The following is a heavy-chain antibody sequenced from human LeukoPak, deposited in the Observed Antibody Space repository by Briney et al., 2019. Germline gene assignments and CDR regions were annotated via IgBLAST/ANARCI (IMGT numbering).Heavy chain of an antibody. CDR1: GGSISSGGYY. D-gene: IGHD2/OR15-2a*01. CDR2: IYYSGST. V-gene: IGHV4-31*03. Sequence: SQTLSLTYTVSGGSISSGGYYWSWIRQHPGKGLEWIGYIYYSGSTYYNPSLKSRVTISVDTSKNQFSLKLSSVTAADTAVYYCARAPTKAPLYYFDYWGQGTLVTVSS. CDR3: ARAPTKAPLYYFDY. J-gene: IGHJ4*02.